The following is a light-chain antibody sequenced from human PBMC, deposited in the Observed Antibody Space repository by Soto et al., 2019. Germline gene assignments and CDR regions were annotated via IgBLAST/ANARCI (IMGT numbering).Light chain of an antibody. Sequence: QTVVTQEPSFSVSPGGTVTLTGGLNSGSVSTNYYPAWYQQTTGQAPRALIYHTNTRSSGVPDRFSGSILGNKAALTISGAQADDESDYSCVLYISGGTWVFGGGTKLTV. J-gene: IGLJ3*02. CDR3: VLYISGGTWV. CDR1: SGSVSTNYY. CDR2: HTN. V-gene: IGLV8-61*01.